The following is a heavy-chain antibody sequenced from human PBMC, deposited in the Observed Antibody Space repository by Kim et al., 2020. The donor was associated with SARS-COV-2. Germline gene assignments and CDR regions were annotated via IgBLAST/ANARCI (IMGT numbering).Heavy chain of an antibody. J-gene: IGHJ4*02. CDR2: ISYDGNNQ. CDR1: GSTFSQYA. Sequence: GGSLRLSCAASGSTFSQYAMHWVRQAPGRGLEWVAFISYDGNNQFYADSVKGRFTISRDNSEHTLFLQLNGLRGEDTAVYYCVRPLYFYCDYARGIGSWGRGTRVVVSS. V-gene: IGHV3-30*03. D-gene: IGHD3-16*01. CDR3: VRPLYFYCDYARGIGS.